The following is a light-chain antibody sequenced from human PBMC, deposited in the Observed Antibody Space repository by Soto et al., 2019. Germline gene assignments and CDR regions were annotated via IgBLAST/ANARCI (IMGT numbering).Light chain of an antibody. J-gene: IGKJ1*01. V-gene: IGKV1-5*03. Sequence: DIPLTQSPSTLSASVGDRVTISCRASQSINKWLAWYQHKPGKAPNLLIYEVSTLHSGVPSRFSGSGSGTEFTLTISSLRPDDFATSYCQHYSGDRATFGQGTKVEI. CDR3: QHYSGDRAT. CDR2: EVS. CDR1: QSINKW.